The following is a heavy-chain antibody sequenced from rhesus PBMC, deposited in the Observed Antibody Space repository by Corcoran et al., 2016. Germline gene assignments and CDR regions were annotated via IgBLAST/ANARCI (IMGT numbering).Heavy chain of an antibody. CDR1: GASISSYW. V-gene: IGHV4-80*01. CDR3: ARGGGSSYAPFDY. J-gene: IGHJ4*01. Sequence: QVQLQESGPGLVKPSETLSLTCAVSGASISSYWWSWIRQPPVKGLEWMGEINGTSGRTYYNTSLKSRVTISKDASKNHFSLKLSSVTAADTAVYYCARGGGSSYAPFDYWGQGVLVTVSS. CDR2: INGTSGRT. D-gene: IGHD4-29*01.